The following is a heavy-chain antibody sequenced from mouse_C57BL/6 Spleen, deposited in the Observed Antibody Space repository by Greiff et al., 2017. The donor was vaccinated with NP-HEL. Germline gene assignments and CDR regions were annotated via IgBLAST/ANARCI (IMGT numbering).Heavy chain of an antibody. J-gene: IGHJ3*01. Sequence: EVHLVESGGGLVKPGGSLKLSCAASGFPFSDYGMHWVRQAPEKGLEWVAYISSGSSTIYYADTVKGRFTISRDNAKNTLFLQMTSLRSEDTAMYYCARTYYYGSSYATWFAYWGQGTLVTVSA. V-gene: IGHV5-17*01. CDR1: GFPFSDYG. D-gene: IGHD1-1*01. CDR2: ISSGSSTI. CDR3: ARTYYYGSSYATWFAY.